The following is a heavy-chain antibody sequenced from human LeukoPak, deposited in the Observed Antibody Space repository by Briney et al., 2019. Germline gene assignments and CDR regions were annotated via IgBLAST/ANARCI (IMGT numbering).Heavy chain of an antibody. CDR1: GYTFTGYY. J-gene: IGHJ5*02. CDR3: AGDRGNIVVVPAAMNWFDP. D-gene: IGHD2-2*01. CDR2: INPNSGGT. V-gene: IGHV1-2*02. Sequence: ASVKVSCKASGYTFTGYYMHWVRQAPGQGLEWMGWINPNSGGTNYAQKFQGRVTMTRDTSISTAYMELSRLRSDDTAVYYCAGDRGNIVVVPAAMNWFDPWGQGTLVTVSS.